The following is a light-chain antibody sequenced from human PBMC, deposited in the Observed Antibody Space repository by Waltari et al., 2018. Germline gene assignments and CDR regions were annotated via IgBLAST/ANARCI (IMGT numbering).Light chain of an antibody. J-gene: IGKJ1*01. CDR1: QSVDKY. Sequence: EIVLTQSPGTLSLSPGERATLSCRARQSVDKYLAWYQQKPGQAPRLLIYHASIRATGIPDRFSGSGSGTDFSLTISRLEPEDFAVYYCQKYVNLPATFGQGTKVEIK. V-gene: IGKV3-20*01. CDR2: HAS. CDR3: QKYVNLPAT.